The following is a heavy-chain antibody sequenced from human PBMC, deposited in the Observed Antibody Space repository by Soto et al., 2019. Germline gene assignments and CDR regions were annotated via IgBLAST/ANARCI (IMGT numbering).Heavy chain of an antibody. Sequence: QVELVQSGAEVKKPGASVKVSCKASGYTFTSYYMHWVRQAPGQGLEWMGIINPSGGSTSYAQKFQGRVTMTRDTSTSTVYMELSSLRSEDTAVYYCARGGSRGIAAGMLLSFDYWGQGTLVTVSS. D-gene: IGHD6-13*01. CDR1: GYTFTSYY. CDR2: INPSGGST. J-gene: IGHJ4*02. V-gene: IGHV1-46*01. CDR3: ARGGSRGIAAGMLLSFDY.